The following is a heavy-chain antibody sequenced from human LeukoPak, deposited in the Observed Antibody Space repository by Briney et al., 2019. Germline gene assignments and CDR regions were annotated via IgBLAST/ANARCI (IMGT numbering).Heavy chain of an antibody. CDR3: ARRNGQDIVATFRRRYYFDY. CDR2: INHSGST. V-gene: IGHV4-34*01. CDR1: GGSISGYY. J-gene: IGHJ4*02. Sequence: PSETLSLTCTVSGGSISGYYWSWIRQPPGKGLEWIGEINHSGSTNYNPSLKSRVTISINTSKNQFSLKLSSVTAADTAVYYCARRNGQDIVATFRRRYYFDYWGQGTLVTVSS. D-gene: IGHD5-12*01.